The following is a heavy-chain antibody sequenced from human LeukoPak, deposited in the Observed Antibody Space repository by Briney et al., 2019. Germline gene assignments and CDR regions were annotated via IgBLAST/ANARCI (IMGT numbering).Heavy chain of an antibody. CDR2: INRDGSER. V-gene: IGHV3-7*03. J-gene: IGHJ6*02. CDR1: GFTFSNYW. CDR3: ARRNAMDV. Sequence: GGSLRLSCAASGFTFSNYWMPWVRQAPGKGLEWVANINRDGSERYYVDSVKGRFTISRDDAKSSLYLQMNSLSAEDTAVYYCARRNAMDVWGQGTTVIVFS.